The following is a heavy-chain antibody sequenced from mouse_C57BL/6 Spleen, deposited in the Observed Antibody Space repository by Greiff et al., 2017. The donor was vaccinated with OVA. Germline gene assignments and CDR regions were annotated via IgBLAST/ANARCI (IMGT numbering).Heavy chain of an antibody. D-gene: IGHD4-1*01. Sequence: VQLQQSGAELVRPGASVKLSCKASGYTFTDYYINWVKQRPGQGLEWIARIYPGSGNTYYNEKFKGKATLTAEKSSSTAYMQLSSLTSEDSAVYFCARAETGAWFAYWGQGTLVTVSA. V-gene: IGHV1-76*01. CDR1: GYTFTDYY. J-gene: IGHJ3*01. CDR3: ARAETGAWFAY. CDR2: IYPGSGNT.